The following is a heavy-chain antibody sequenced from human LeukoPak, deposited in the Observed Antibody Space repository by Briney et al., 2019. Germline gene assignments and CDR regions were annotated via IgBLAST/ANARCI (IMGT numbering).Heavy chain of an antibody. D-gene: IGHD2-8*01. CDR1: GGSFSGYY. CDR2: INHSGST. CDR3: ARGILVTVYAAFDY. J-gene: IGHJ4*02. Sequence: SETLSLTCAVYGGSFSGYYWSWIRQPPGKGLEWIGEINHSGSTNYNPSLKSRVTISVDTSKNQFSLKLSSVTAADTAAYYCARGILVTVYAAFDYWGQGTLVTVSS. V-gene: IGHV4-34*01.